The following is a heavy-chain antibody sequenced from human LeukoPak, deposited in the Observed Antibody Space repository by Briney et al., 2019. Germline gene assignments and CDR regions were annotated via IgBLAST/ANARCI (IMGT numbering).Heavy chain of an antibody. D-gene: IGHD3-3*01. Sequence: GGSLRLSCAASGFTFSSYGMHWVRQAPGKGLEWVAIIIYSDEKTYYADSVTGRFTISRDNSKNTLYLQMNSLRAEDTALYYCAKSRLSGINDAFDIWGQGTMVTVSS. V-gene: IGHV3-23*01. CDR3: AKSRLSGINDAFDI. CDR1: GFTFSSYG. J-gene: IGHJ3*02. CDR2: IIYSDEKT.